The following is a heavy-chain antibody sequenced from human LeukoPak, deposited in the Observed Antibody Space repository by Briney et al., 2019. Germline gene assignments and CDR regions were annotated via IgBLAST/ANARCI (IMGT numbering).Heavy chain of an antibody. Sequence: GASVKVSCKASGYTLTSYDINWVRQATGQGLEWMGWMNPNSGNTGYAQKFQGRVTMTRNTSISTAYMELSSLRSEDTAVYYCARSLELRLRRQPRGFDYWGQGTLVTVSS. CDR1: GYTLTSYD. CDR2: MNPNSGNT. D-gene: IGHD5-12*01. V-gene: IGHV1-8*01. CDR3: ARSLELRLRRQPRGFDY. J-gene: IGHJ4*02.